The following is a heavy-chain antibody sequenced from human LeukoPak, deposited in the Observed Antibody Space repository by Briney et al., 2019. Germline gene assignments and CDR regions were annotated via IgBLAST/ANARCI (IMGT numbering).Heavy chain of an antibody. J-gene: IGHJ3*02. Sequence: ASVKVSCKASGYTFTKYGISWVRQAPGQGLEWMGWISTCKGNTNYAQKLQGRVTLTTDTSTSTAYMELRSLRSDDTAVYYCARDVSHAFDIWGQGTMVTVSS. CDR2: ISTCKGNT. CDR3: ARDVSHAFDI. CDR1: GYTFTKYG. V-gene: IGHV1-18*01. D-gene: IGHD2-8*01.